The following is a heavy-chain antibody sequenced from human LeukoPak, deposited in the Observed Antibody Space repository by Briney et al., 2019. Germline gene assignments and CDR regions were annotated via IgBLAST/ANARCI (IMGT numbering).Heavy chain of an antibody. CDR2: ISSSSSYI. Sequence: GGSLRLSCAASGFTFSSYSMNWVRQAPGKGLEWVSSISSSSSYIYYADSAKGRFTISRDNATNSLYLQMHSLIADDTAVYYFARGGPRFSSGRQGGDYWGQGTLVT. V-gene: IGHV3-21*01. CDR3: ARGGPRFSSGRQGGDY. CDR1: GFTFSSYS. D-gene: IGHD6-19*01. J-gene: IGHJ4*02.